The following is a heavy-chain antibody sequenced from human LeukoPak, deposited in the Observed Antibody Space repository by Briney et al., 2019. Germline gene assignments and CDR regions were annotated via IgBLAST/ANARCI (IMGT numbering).Heavy chain of an antibody. CDR1: GYSFTSYW. D-gene: IGHD6-13*01. V-gene: IGHV5-51*01. J-gene: IGHJ4*02. CDR3: ACRDLSSNWSLL. Sequence: GESLKIFCYGFGYSFTSYWIGWLRQVAGEGMEWLVVIYTGDSRIRYNPSFEGQVSISVDKSISTAYLHWVSLKASDIAMYYCACRDLSSNWSLLWGQGTLVTVSS. CDR2: IYTGDSRI.